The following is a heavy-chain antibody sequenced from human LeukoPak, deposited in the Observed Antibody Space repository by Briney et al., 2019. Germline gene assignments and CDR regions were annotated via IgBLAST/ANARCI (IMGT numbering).Heavy chain of an antibody. V-gene: IGHV3-23*01. CDR3: AKRQFGELPFDY. J-gene: IGHJ4*02. Sequence: GGSLRLSCAASGFTFRSYSMNWVRQAPGKGLEWVSAISGSGGSTYYADSVKGRFTISRDNSKNTLYLQMNSLRAEDTAVYYCAKRQFGELPFDYWGQGTLVTVSS. CDR2: ISGSGGST. D-gene: IGHD3-10*01. CDR1: GFTFRSYS.